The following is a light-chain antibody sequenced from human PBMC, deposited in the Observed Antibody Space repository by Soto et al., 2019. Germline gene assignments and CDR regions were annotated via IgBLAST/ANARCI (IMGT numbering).Light chain of an antibody. V-gene: IGKV3-15*01. CDR3: QRGHNWPLT. CDR2: GAS. J-gene: IGKJ2*01. CDR1: QSISSE. Sequence: EIEMTQSPATLSVSPGERATLSCRASQSISSELAWYQQRPGQPPRLLIYGASTRATGVPDRFTGSGSGSDFTLTISGLQSEDFAVYYCQRGHNWPLTFGQGTRLEI.